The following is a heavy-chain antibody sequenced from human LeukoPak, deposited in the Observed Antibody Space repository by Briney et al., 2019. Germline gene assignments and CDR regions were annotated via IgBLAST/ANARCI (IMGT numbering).Heavy chain of an antibody. CDR2: IYYSGST. Sequence: SETLSLTCTVSGGSISSYYWSWIRQPPGKGLEWIGYIYYSGSTNCNPSLKSRVTISVDTSKNQFSLKLSSVTAADTAVYYCARGSGWPYYFDYWGQGTLVTVSS. D-gene: IGHD6-19*01. V-gene: IGHV4-59*01. CDR1: GGSISSYY. J-gene: IGHJ4*02. CDR3: ARGSGWPYYFDY.